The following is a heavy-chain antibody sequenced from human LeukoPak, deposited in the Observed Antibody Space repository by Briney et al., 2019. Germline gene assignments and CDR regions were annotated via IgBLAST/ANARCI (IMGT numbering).Heavy chain of an antibody. CDR3: ARGGDIVVVVAATGGFDP. Sequence: SETLSLTCTVSGGSISSSSYYWGWIRQPPGKGLEWIGSIYYSGSTYCNPSLKSRVTISVDTSKNQFSLKLSSVTAADTAVYYCARGGDIVVVVAATGGFDPWGQGTLVTVSS. CDR2: IYYSGST. V-gene: IGHV4-39*07. CDR1: GGSISSSSYY. D-gene: IGHD2-15*01. J-gene: IGHJ5*02.